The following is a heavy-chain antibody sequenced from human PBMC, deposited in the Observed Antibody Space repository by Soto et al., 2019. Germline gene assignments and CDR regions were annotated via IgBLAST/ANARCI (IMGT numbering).Heavy chain of an antibody. J-gene: IGHJ6*02. CDR3: AGDSGGSGWPYYYYGMDV. D-gene: IGHD6-19*01. CDR1: GFTFSSYS. V-gene: IGHV3-48*02. Sequence: GGSLRLSCAASGFTFSSYSMNWVRQAPGKGQEGVSYISSSSSTIYYADSVKGRFTISRDNAKHSLYLQMNSLRDEDTAVYYCAGDSGGSGWPYYYYGMDVWGQGTTVTVS. CDR2: ISSSSSTI.